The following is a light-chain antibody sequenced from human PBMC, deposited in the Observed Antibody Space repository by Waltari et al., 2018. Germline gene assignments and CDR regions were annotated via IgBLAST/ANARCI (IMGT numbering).Light chain of an antibody. Sequence: QSVLTQPPSVSGAPGQRVTISCTGPSSNIGAGYDVPWYQQLPGTAPKLLIYGNNNRPSGVPDRFSASKSDTSASLAITGLQAEDEADYYCQSYDSNLVVFGGGTKLTVL. CDR3: QSYDSNLVV. CDR1: SSNIGAGYD. J-gene: IGLJ2*01. V-gene: IGLV1-40*01. CDR2: GNN.